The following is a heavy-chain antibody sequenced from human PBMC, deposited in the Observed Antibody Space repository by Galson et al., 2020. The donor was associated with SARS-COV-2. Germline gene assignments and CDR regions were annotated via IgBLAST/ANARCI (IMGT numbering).Heavy chain of an antibody. Sequence: SETLSLTCTVSGGSISSSSYYWGWIRQPPGKGLEWIGSIYYSGSTYYNPSLKSRVTISVDTSKNQFSLKLSSVTAADTAVYYCAREGGGLATIDYWGQGTLVTVSS. CDR3: AREGGGLATIDY. V-gene: IGHV4-39*07. CDR1: GGSISSSSYY. CDR2: IYYSGST. J-gene: IGHJ4*02. D-gene: IGHD5-12*01.